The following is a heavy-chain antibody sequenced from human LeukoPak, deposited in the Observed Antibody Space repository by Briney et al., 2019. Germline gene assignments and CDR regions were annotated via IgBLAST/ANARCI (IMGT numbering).Heavy chain of an antibody. V-gene: IGHV1-69*04. CDR1: GGTFSSYA. J-gene: IGHJ4*02. CDR3: ARYYDSSDYYDGHFDY. D-gene: IGHD3-22*01. CDR2: IIPILGIA. Sequence: ASVKVSCRASGGTFSSYAISWVRQAPGQGLEWMGRIIPILGIANYAQKFQGRVTITADKSTSTAYMELSSLRSEDTAVYYCARYYDSSDYYDGHFDYWGQGTLVTVSS.